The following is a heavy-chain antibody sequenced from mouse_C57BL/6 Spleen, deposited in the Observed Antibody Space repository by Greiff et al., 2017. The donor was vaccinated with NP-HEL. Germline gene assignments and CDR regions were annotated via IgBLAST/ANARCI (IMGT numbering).Heavy chain of an antibody. CDR1: GFTFSSYG. CDR3: ARRGYDYDGNAMDY. J-gene: IGHJ4*01. V-gene: IGHV5-6*01. Sequence: EVQRVESGGDLVKPGGSLKLSCAASGFTFSSYGMSWVRQTPDKRLEWVATISSGGSYTYYPDSVKGRFTISRDNAKNTLYLQMSSLKSEDTAMDYCARRGYDYDGNAMDYWGQGTSVTVSS. D-gene: IGHD2-4*01. CDR2: ISSGGSYT.